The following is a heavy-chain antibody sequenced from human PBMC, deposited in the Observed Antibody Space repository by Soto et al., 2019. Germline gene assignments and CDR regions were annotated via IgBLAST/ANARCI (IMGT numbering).Heavy chain of an antibody. Sequence: TLSLRCSVAGVSRITSGVAVGWKRQSPGKCPEWLGNIDLNDDKRYRPCLTGRITITKDTSKNQVVLTLTNIDPVDTATFYFSQRGMTPFGVGGTVLASRGQGTLV. V-gene: IGHV2-5*01. J-gene: IGHJ4*02. CDR3: SQRGMTPFGVGGTVLAS. CDR2: IDLNDDK. D-gene: IGHD3-3*01. CDR1: GVSRITSGVA.